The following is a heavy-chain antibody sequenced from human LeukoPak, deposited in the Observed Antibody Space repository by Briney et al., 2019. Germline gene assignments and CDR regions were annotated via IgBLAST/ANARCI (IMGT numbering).Heavy chain of an antibody. CDR2: IIPILGIA. CDR3: AKDDGIGMDV. CDR1: GGTFSSYA. Sequence: ASVKVSCKASGGTFSSYAISWVRQAPGQGLEWMGRIIPILGIANYAQKFQGRVTITADKSTSTAYMELSSLRSEDTALYYCAKDDGIGMDVWGQGTTVTVSS. J-gene: IGHJ6*02. V-gene: IGHV1-69*04.